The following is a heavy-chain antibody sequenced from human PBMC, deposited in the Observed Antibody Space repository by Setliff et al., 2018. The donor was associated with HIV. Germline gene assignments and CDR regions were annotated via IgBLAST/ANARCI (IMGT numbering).Heavy chain of an antibody. Sequence: SETLSLTCTVSGGSISSTNYFWGWIRQPPGKGLEWIGTIYYHGSTYYNPSLKSRVTISIDTSKNQFSLQLTSVTAADTAVYYCATWRGVGATAWGQGTLVTVSS. CDR3: ATWRGVGATA. D-gene: IGHD1-26*01. CDR2: IYYHGST. J-gene: IGHJ4*02. V-gene: IGHV4-39*01. CDR1: GGSISSTNYF.